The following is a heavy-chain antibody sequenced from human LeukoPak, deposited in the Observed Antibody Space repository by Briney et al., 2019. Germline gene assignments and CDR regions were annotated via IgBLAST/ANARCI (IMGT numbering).Heavy chain of an antibody. D-gene: IGHD3-9*01. Sequence: GGSLRLSCAASGFAFSSYSMNWVRQAPGKGLEWVSSISSSSSYIYYADSVKGRFTISRDNAKNSLYLQMNSLRAEDTAVYYCARDGARGNYDILTGSDYWGQGTLVTVSS. CDR1: GFAFSSYS. V-gene: IGHV3-21*01. J-gene: IGHJ4*02. CDR3: ARDGARGNYDILTGSDY. CDR2: ISSSSSYI.